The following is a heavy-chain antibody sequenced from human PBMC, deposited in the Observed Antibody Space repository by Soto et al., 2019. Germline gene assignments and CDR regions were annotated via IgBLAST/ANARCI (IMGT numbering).Heavy chain of an antibody. CDR2: INSDGSST. V-gene: IGHV3-74*02. Sequence: EVQLLESGGGLVQPGGSLRLSCAASGFTFSSYWMHWVRQAPGKGLVWVSRINSDGSSTSYADSVKGRFTISRDNAKNTLYLQMNSLGAEDTAVYYCARGGYSYGLYYYYGMDAWGQGTTFTVSS. CDR3: ARGGYSYGLYYYYGMDA. CDR1: GFTFSSYW. D-gene: IGHD5-18*01. J-gene: IGHJ6*01.